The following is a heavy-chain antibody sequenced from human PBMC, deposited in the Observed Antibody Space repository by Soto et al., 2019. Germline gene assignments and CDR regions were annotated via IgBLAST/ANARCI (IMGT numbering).Heavy chain of an antibody. Sequence: EVQLLESGGGLVQPGGSLRLSCAASGFTFSSYAMSWVRQAPGKGLEWVSAISGSGGSTYYADSVKGRFTISRDNSKNTLYLQMNSLRAEDTAVYYCAKDSTTAGYIYGSFGYWGQGTLVTVSS. V-gene: IGHV3-23*01. CDR2: ISGSGGST. CDR1: GFTFSSYA. CDR3: AKDSTTAGYIYGSFGY. J-gene: IGHJ4*02. D-gene: IGHD5-18*01.